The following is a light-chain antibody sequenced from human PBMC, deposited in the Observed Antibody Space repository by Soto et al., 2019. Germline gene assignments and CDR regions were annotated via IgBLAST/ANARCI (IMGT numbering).Light chain of an antibody. CDR1: QRMSAW. CDR2: DAS. V-gene: IGKV1-5*01. CDR3: QQYDTYPWT. J-gene: IGKJ1*01. Sequence: DIQMTQSPTTLPPSVGNKVTITCRASQRMSAWLAWYQRKPGKAPKLLIYDASSLENGVPSRFSGSGSGTDFTLTISSLQPDDFATYYCQQYDTYPWTFGQGTKVDIK.